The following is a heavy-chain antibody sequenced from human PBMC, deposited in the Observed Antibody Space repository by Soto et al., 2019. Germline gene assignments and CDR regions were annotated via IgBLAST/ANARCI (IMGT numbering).Heavy chain of an antibody. Sequence: ETLSLTCTVSGDSIGRSSYFWGWIRQTPGKGLEWIGSMHFGGTTHSSPSLKSRVIISMDTSKNQFSLKVKSVTAADSGVYYCARHEQNLLTWLGPWGPGTLVTVSS. CDR2: MHFGGTT. V-gene: IGHV4-39*01. J-gene: IGHJ5*02. CDR3: ARHEQNLLTWLGP. CDR1: GDSIGRSSYF.